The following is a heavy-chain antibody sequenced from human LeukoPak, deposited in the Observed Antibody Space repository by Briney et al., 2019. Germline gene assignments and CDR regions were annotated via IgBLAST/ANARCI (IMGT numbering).Heavy chain of an antibody. D-gene: IGHD3-3*01. CDR1: GGSISSSSYY. CDR3: ARHRRDHDFWSGSNPTHYYYYMDV. V-gene: IGHV4-39*01. J-gene: IGHJ6*03. CDR2: IYYSGHT. Sequence: PSETLSLTCTVSGGSISSSSYYWSWIRQPPGNGLEWIGTIYYSGHTYYNPSLKSRVTISVDTSKNQFSLKLSSVTAADTAVYYCARHRRDHDFWSGSNPTHYYYYMDVWGKGTTVTVSS.